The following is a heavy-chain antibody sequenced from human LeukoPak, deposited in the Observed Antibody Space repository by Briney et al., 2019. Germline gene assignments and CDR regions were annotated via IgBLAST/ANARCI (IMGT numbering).Heavy chain of an antibody. CDR3: ARADESLVYGMDV. Sequence: PSETLSLTCTVSGGSIASDYWSWIRQSPGKGLEWIGYFSYSGSTHYSPSLTSRVAISVDTSRNQFSLKLKSVTAADTAMYYCARADESLVYGMDVWGQGTTVIVSS. J-gene: IGHJ6*02. CDR1: GGSIASDY. CDR2: FSYSGST. V-gene: IGHV4-59*08.